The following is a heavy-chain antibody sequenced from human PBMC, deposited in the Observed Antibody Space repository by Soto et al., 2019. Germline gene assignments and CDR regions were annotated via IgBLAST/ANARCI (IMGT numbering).Heavy chain of an antibody. CDR3: AGGLLDM. D-gene: IGHD3-16*01. Sequence: SETLSLTCSVSGGSVSNKTYYWSWIRQPPGKRLEWIGYVYYSGTTNYNPSLKSRVTISVDLSKNQFSLRLSSVTAADTALYYCAGGLLDMWGPGTMVTVSS. V-gene: IGHV4-61*01. J-gene: IGHJ3*02. CDR2: VYYSGTT. CDR1: GGSVSNKTYY.